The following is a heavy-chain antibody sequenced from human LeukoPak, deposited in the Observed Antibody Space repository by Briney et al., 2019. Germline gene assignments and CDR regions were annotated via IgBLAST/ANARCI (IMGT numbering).Heavy chain of an antibody. CDR2: IKPDGSKK. Sequence: PGGSLRLSCAASGFTFGISWMSWVRQAPGKGLEFVANIKPDGSKKYYVDSVKGRFTISRDNAKNSLSLQMSSLRAEDTAVYFCASGDFFDYWGQATLVTVSS. V-gene: IGHV3-7*01. J-gene: IGHJ4*02. CDR3: ASGDFFDY. CDR1: GFTFGISW. D-gene: IGHD4-17*01.